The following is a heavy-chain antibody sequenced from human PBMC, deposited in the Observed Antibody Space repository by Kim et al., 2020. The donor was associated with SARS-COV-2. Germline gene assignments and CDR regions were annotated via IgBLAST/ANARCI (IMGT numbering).Heavy chain of an antibody. CDR2: IYYSGST. Sequence: SETLSLTCTVSGGSISSSSYYWGWIRQPPGNGLEWIGSIYYSGSTYYNPSLKSRVTISVDTSKNQFSLKLSSVTAADTAVYYCARDRAESSSYNGMDVWGQGTTVTVSS. CDR3: ARDRAESSSYNGMDV. D-gene: IGHD6-13*01. CDR1: GGSISSSSYY. V-gene: IGHV4-39*07. J-gene: IGHJ6*02.